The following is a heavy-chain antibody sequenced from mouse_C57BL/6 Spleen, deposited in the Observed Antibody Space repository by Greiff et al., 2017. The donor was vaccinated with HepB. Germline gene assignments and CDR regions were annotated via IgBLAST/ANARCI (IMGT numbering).Heavy chain of an antibody. CDR3: ATIYYAYAMDY. V-gene: IGHV2-2*01. CDR2: IWSGGST. CDR1: GFSLTSYG. D-gene: IGHD1-1*01. Sequence: QVQLKQSGPGLVQPSQSLSITCTVSGFSLTSYGVHWVRQSPGKGLEWLGVIWSGGSTDYNAAFISRLSISKDNSKSQVFFKMNSLQADDTAIYYCATIYYAYAMDYWGQGTSVTVSS. J-gene: IGHJ4*01.